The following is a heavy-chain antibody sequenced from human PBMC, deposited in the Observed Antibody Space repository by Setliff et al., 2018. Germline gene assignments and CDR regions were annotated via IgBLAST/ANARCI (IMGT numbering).Heavy chain of an antibody. CDR2: TYYNGDA. V-gene: IGHV4-39*01. D-gene: IGHD3-10*01. CDR3: ARHVGSRGRGYNYYYYYMDV. Sequence: SETLSLTCTVSGGPISSSNYYWGWIRQPPGKGLEWIGSTYYNGDAYYNPSLKSRVTMSVDTSRNQFSLKLSSVTAADTAVYYCARHVGSRGRGYNYYYYYMDVWGKGTTVTVSS. CDR1: GGPISSSNYY. J-gene: IGHJ6*03.